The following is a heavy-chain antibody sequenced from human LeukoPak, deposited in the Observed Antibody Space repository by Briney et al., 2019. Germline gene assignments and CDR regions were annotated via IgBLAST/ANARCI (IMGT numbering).Heavy chain of an antibody. V-gene: IGHV4-38-2*02. D-gene: IGHD2-15*01. CDR3: ARGIVVSGSDY. CDR1: RYSISSGYY. CDR2: IYYSGST. Sequence: SETLSLTCSVSRYSISSGYYWAWIRQPPGKGLEWIGSIYYSGSTYYNPSLKSRVTISVDTSKNQFSLKLSSVTAADTAVYYCARGIVVSGSDYWGQGTLVTVSS. J-gene: IGHJ4*02.